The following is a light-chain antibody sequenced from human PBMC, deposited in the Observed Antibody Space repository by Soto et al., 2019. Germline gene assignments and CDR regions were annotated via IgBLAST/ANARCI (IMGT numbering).Light chain of an antibody. CDR3: QQYSDSSGA. J-gene: IGKJ1*01. V-gene: IGKV1-5*01. Sequence: DIQITQSPSTLSASVGDRVTITCRASQSIKNWLAWYQQKPGKAPKLLIFDASTLESGVPSRFSGSGSGTDFTLTISSLQPDDFATYYCQQYSDSSGAFGQGTKVDI. CDR1: QSIKNW. CDR2: DAS.